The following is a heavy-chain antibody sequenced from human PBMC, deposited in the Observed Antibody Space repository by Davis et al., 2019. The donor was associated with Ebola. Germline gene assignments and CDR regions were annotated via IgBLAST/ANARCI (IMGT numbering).Heavy chain of an antibody. Sequence: MPSETLSLTCTVSGGSISSSGYYWSWIRQHPGKGLEWIGYIYYSGSTYYNPSLKSRVTISVDTSKNQFSLKLSSVTAADTAVYYCARFVTATLLFGHYGMDVWGQGTTVTVSS. CDR2: IYYSGST. J-gene: IGHJ6*02. CDR3: ARFVTATLLFGHYGMDV. CDR1: GGSISSSGYY. V-gene: IGHV4-31*03. D-gene: IGHD2-21*02.